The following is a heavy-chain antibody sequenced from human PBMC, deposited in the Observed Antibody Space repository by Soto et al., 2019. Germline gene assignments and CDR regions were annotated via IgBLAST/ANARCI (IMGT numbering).Heavy chain of an antibody. D-gene: IGHD3-3*01. CDR2: TYYRSKWYN. CDR3: ARGFWSGYKRYYYYGMDV. V-gene: IGHV6-1*01. J-gene: IGHJ6*02. Sequence: SQTLSLTCAISGDSVSSNSAAWNWIRQSPSKGLEWLGRTYYRSKWYNDYAVSVKSRITINPDTSKNQFSLQLNSVTPEDTAVYYCARGFWSGYKRYYYYGMDVWGQGTTVTVSS. CDR1: GDSVSSNSAA.